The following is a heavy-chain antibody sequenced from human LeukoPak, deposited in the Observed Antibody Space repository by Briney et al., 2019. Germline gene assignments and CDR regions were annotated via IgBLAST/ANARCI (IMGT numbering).Heavy chain of an antibody. J-gene: IGHJ3*02. V-gene: IGHV3-33*06. CDR3: AKDRGTVTPDAFDI. CDR2: IWYDGSNK. Sequence: PGGSLRLSCAASGFTFSSYGMHWVRQPPAKGLEWVAVIWYDGSNKYYADSVKGRFTISRDNSKNTLYLQMNSLRAEDTAVYYCAKDRGTVTPDAFDIWGQGTMVTVSS. D-gene: IGHD4-17*01. CDR1: GFTFSSYG.